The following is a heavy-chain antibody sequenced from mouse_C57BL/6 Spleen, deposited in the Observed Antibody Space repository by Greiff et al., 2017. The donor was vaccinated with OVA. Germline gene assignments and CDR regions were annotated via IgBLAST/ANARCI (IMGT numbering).Heavy chain of an antibody. J-gene: IGHJ2*01. CDR2: IRNKANGYTT. D-gene: IGHD1-1*02. Sequence: EVQVVESGGGLVQPGGSLSLSCAASGFTFTDYYMSWVRQPPGKALEWLGFIRNKANGYTTEYSASVKGRFTISRDNSQSILYLQMNALRAEDSATYYCARSHYSYYFDYWGQGTTLTVSS. CDR3: ARSHYSYYFDY. V-gene: IGHV7-3*01. CDR1: GFTFTDYY.